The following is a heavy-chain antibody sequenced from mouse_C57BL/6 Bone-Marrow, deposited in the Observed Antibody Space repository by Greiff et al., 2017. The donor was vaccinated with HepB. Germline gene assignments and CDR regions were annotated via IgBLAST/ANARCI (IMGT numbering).Heavy chain of an antibody. J-gene: IGHJ3*01. V-gene: IGHV5-4*01. CDR1: GFTFSSYA. D-gene: IGHD1-1*02. CDR2: ISDGGSYT. Sequence: EVKLQESGGDLVKPGGSLKLSCAASGFTFSSYAMSWVRQTPEKRLEWVATISDGGSYTYYPDNVKGRFTISRDNAKNNLYLQMSHLKSEDTALYYCAREGGYYGGAYWGQGTLVTVSA. CDR3: AREGGYYGGAY.